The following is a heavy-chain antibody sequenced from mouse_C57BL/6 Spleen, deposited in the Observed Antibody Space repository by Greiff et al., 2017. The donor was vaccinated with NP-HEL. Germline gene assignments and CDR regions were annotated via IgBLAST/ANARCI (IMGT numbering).Heavy chain of an antibody. CDR1: GFTFSDYG. CDR2: ISSGSSTI. Sequence: EVQLMESGGGLVKPGGSLKLSCAASGFTFSDYGMHWVRQAPEKGLEWVAYISSGSSTIYYADTVKGRFTISRDNAKNTLFLQMTSLRSEDTAMYYCARQTTVVPFDYWGQGTTLTVSS. J-gene: IGHJ2*01. V-gene: IGHV5-17*01. CDR3: ARQTTVVPFDY. D-gene: IGHD1-1*01.